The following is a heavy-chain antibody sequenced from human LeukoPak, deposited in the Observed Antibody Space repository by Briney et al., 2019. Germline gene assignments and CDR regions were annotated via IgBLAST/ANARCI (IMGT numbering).Heavy chain of an antibody. Sequence: GRSLRLSCAAPGFTFSSYAIHWVRQAPGKGLEWVAVISYDGSNKYYADSVKGRFTISRDNSKNTLYLQLNSLRGEDTAVYYCARDGRVYDFWSGYPLDYWGQGTLVTVSS. CDR1: GFTFSSYA. J-gene: IGHJ4*02. CDR3: ARDGRVYDFWSGYPLDY. V-gene: IGHV3-30*04. CDR2: ISYDGSNK. D-gene: IGHD3-3*01.